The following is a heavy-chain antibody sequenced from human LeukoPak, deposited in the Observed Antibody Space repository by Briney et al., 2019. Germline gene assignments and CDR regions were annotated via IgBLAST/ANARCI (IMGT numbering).Heavy chain of an antibody. D-gene: IGHD3-9*01. J-gene: IGHJ3*02. CDR2: INPNNGGT. Sequence: ASVKVSCKASGYTFTDYYMHWVRQAPGQGLEWMGWINPNNGGTNYGQKFQGRVTMTRDTSISTAYMELSRLRSDDTAVYYCAKVSGYFDSYDAFDIWGQGTMVTVSS. V-gene: IGHV1-2*02. CDR3: AKVSGYFDSYDAFDI. CDR1: GYTFTDYY.